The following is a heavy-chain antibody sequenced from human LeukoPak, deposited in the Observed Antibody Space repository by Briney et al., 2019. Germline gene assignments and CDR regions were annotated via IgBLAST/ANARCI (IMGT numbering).Heavy chain of an antibody. CDR2: IIPIFGTA. J-gene: IGHJ4*02. CDR3: ARGRRAAAGQDY. D-gene: IGHD6-13*01. Sequence: SVKVSCKASGGTFSSYAISWVRQAPGQGLEWMGGIIPIFGTANYAQKFQGRVTITADESTSTAYMELSSLRSEDTAVYYCARGRRAAAGQDYWGQGTLVTVSS. CDR1: GGTFSSYA. V-gene: IGHV1-69*13.